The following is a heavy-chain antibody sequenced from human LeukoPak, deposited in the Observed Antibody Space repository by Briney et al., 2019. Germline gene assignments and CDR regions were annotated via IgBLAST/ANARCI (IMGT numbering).Heavy chain of an antibody. CDR2: ISGSGGST. Sequence: GGSLRLSCAASGFTSSSYAMSWVRQAPGKGLEWVSAISGSGGSTYYADSVKGRFTISRDNSKNTLYLQMNSLRAEDTAVYYCAKEGAGITMIVVVITPTFDYWGQGTLVTVSS. V-gene: IGHV3-23*01. CDR3: AKEGAGITMIVVVITPTFDY. J-gene: IGHJ4*02. CDR1: GFTSSSYA. D-gene: IGHD3-22*01.